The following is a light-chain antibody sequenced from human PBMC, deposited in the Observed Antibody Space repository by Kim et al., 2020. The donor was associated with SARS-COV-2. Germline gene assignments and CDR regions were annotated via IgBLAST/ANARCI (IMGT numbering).Light chain of an antibody. CDR2: DVS. J-gene: IGLJ3*02. CDR3: SSYTSSSTL. V-gene: IGLV2-14*04. Sequence: PGQSITTSGTGTSSDVGGYNYVSWYQQHPGKAPKLMIYDVSKRPSGVSNRFSGSKSGNTASLTISGLQAEDEADYYGSSYTSSSTLFGGGTQLTVL. CDR1: SSDVGGYNY.